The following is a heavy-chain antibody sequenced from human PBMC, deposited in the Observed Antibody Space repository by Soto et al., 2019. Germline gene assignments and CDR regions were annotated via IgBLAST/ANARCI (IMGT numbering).Heavy chain of an antibody. D-gene: IGHD3-10*01. CDR3: AREGPGVDFDY. CDR1: GYTFTSYA. Sequence: QVQLVQSGAEVKKPGASVKVSCKASGYTFTSYAMHWVRQAPGQRLEWMGWINAGNGNTKYSQKFQGRVTITRDTSASTADMELSSLRSEDTVVYYCAREGPGVDFDYWGQGTLVTVSS. J-gene: IGHJ4*02. CDR2: INAGNGNT. V-gene: IGHV1-3*01.